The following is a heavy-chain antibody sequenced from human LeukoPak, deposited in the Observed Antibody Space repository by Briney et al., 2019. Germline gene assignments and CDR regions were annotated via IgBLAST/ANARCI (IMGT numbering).Heavy chain of an antibody. V-gene: IGHV3-23*01. CDR1: GFTFSSYA. J-gene: IGHJ4*02. D-gene: IGHD6-19*01. CDR2: ISGSGGST. Sequence: GGSLRLSCAASGFTFSSYAMSWVRQAPGKGLEWVSAISGSGGSTYYADSVKGRFTISRDNSKNTLYLQMNSLRAEDTAVYYCARGIAVAGTNDYWGQGTLVTVSS. CDR3: ARGIAVAGTNDY.